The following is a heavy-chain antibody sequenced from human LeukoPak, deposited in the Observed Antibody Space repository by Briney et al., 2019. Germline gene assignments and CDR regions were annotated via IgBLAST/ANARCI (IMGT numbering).Heavy chain of an antibody. J-gene: IGHJ5*02. Sequence: SETLSLTCNVSGGSISGYHWSWIRQPPGKGLEWLGYIYYSGSSNYNPSLKSRVTISADTSKNQFSLNLTSVTAADTAVYYCARQNYYGSGSYLNWFDPWGQGTLVTVSS. D-gene: IGHD3-10*01. CDR2: IYYSGSS. CDR1: GGSISGYH. V-gene: IGHV4-59*08. CDR3: ARQNYYGSGSYLNWFDP.